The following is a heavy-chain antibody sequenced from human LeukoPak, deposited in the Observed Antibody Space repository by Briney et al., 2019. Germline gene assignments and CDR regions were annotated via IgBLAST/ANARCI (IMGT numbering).Heavy chain of an antibody. CDR1: GYTLTELS. J-gene: IGHJ3*02. V-gene: IGHV1-24*01. D-gene: IGHD5-18*01. Sequence: GASVKVSCKVSGYTLTELSMHWVRQAPGKGLEWMGGFDPEDGETIYAQKFQGRVTMTEDTSTDTAYMELSSLRSEDTAVYYCATDEGSAYSYGPFDAFDIWGQGTMVTVSS. CDR3: ATDEGSAYSYGPFDAFDI. CDR2: FDPEDGET.